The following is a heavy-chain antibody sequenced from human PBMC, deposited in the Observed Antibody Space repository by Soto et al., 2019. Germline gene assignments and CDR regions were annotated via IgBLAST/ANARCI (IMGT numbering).Heavy chain of an antibody. CDR3: AREVEMATITDWYCEL. CDR2: IYYSGST. J-gene: IGHJ2*01. D-gene: IGHD5-12*01. V-gene: IGHV4-59*12. CDR1: GGSISSYY. Sequence: QVQLQESGPGLVKPSETLSLTCTVSGGSISSYYWSWIRQPPGKGLEWIGYIYYSGSTNYNPPLLIRVTKSVDTSNHECSLDVSPVTAAGTAVYYCAREVEMATITDWYCELWGRGSLVTVSS.